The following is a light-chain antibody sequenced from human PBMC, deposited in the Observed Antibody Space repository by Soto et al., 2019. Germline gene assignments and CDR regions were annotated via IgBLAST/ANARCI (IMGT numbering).Light chain of an antibody. J-gene: IGKJ3*01. Sequence: DIQLTQSPSFLSASVGDRVTITCRASQAISNYLAWYQQKPGRAPKLLIYAASTLQTGVPSRFSGRGSGTEFTLTISSLQPEDFATYYCQQLNRYPFTFGPGTKVDIK. V-gene: IGKV1-9*01. CDR2: AAS. CDR3: QQLNRYPFT. CDR1: QAISNY.